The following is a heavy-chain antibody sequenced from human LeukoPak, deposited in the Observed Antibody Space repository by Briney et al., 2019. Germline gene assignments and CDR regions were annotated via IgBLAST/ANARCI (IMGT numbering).Heavy chain of an antibody. CDR2: INHSGST. V-gene: IGHV4-34*01. J-gene: IGHJ4*02. CDR1: GGSFSGYY. D-gene: IGHD3-3*01. Sequence: PSETLSLTCAVYGGSFSGYYWSWIRQPPGKGLEWIGEINHSGSTNYNPSLKSRVTISVDTSKNQFSLKLSSVTAADTAVYYCARVWDYDFWSGYYTFGYWGQGTLVTVSS. CDR3: ARVWDYDFWSGYYTFGY.